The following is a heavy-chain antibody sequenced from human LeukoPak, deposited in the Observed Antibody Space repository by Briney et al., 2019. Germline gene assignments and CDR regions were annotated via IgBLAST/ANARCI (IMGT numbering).Heavy chain of an antibody. CDR2: IYYSGST. V-gene: IGHV4-59*01. CDR1: GGSISSYY. Sequence: SETLSLTCTVSGGSISSYYWSWIRQPPGKGLEWIGYIYYSGSTNYNPSLKSRVTISVDTSKNQFSPKLSSVTAADTAVYYCARFFSDFWSGYYTYYYYYMDVWGKGTTVTVSS. CDR3: ARFFSDFWSGYYTYYYYYMDV. J-gene: IGHJ6*03. D-gene: IGHD3-3*01.